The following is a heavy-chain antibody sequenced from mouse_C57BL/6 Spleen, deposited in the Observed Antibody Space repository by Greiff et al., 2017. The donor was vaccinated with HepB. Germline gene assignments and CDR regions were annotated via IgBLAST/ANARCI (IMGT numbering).Heavy chain of an antibody. D-gene: IGHD1-2*01. CDR3: ASLTTASRGFAY. CDR1: GYTFTSYW. V-gene: IGHV1-55*01. Sequence: QVQLQQPGAELVKPGASVKMSCKASGYTFTSYWITWVKQRPGQGLEWIGDIYPGSGSTNYNEKFKSKATLTVDTSSSTAYMQLSSLTSEDSAVYYGASLTTASRGFAYWGQGTLVTVSA. J-gene: IGHJ3*01. CDR2: IYPGSGST.